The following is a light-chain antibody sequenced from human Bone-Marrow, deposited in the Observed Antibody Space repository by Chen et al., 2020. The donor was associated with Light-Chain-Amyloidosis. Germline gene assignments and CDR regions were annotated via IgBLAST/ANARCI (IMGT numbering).Light chain of an antibody. J-gene: IGLJ2*01. CDR2: SDN. CDR1: TSNIGTYT. Sequence: QSVLTQPPSTSGTPGQRVTIFCSGSTSNIGTYTVNWYRQVPGTAPRLLIQSDNQRPSGVPDRFSGSKSVTSASLAISWLQSEDEADYYCAAWDDSLNGVVFGGGTKLTVL. V-gene: IGLV1-44*01. CDR3: AAWDDSLNGVV.